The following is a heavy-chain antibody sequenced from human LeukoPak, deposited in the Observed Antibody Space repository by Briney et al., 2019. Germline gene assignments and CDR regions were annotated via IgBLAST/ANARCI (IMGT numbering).Heavy chain of an antibody. CDR3: AREGWELPGDLFDY. CDR1: GFTFNTYD. J-gene: IGHJ4*02. Sequence: PGRSLRLSCAASGFTFNTYDIHWVRQAPGKGLEWVAVISYDGSNKYYADFVKGRFTISRDNSKNTLYLQMNSLRAEDTAVYYCAREGWELPGDLFDYWGQGTLVTVSS. V-gene: IGHV3-30*03. CDR2: ISYDGSNK. D-gene: IGHD1-26*01.